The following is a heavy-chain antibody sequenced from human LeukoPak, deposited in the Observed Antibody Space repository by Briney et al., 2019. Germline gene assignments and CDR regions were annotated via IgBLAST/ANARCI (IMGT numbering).Heavy chain of an antibody. D-gene: IGHD2-2*01. CDR3: ASSGLYCSSTSCYDAFDI. J-gene: IGHJ3*02. V-gene: IGHV4-59*01. CDR2: IYYSGST. Sequence: SETLSLTCTVSGGSISSYYWSWIRQPPGKGLEWIGYIYYSGSTNYNPSLKSRVTISVDTSKNQFSLKLSSVTAADTAVYYCASSGLYCSSTSCYDAFDIWGQGTMVTVSS. CDR1: GGSISSYY.